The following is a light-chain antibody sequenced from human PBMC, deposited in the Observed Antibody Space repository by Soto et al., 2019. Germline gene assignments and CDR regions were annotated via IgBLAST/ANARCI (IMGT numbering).Light chain of an antibody. V-gene: IGLV3-21*02. CDR3: QVWNSSSDPWV. Sequence: SYELTQPPSVSVAPGQTAMITCGGNNIGNKSVHWYHQRPGQAPVLVVYDDDDRPSGIPERFSGSNSGNTATLTISRVEAGDEADYSCQVWNSSSDPWVFGGGTKLTVL. J-gene: IGLJ3*02. CDR1: NIGNKS. CDR2: DDD.